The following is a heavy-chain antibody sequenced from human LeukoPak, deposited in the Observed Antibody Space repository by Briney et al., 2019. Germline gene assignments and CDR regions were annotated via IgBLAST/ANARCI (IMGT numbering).Heavy chain of an antibody. CDR1: GYTFTSYG. CDR2: ISAYNGNT. D-gene: IGHD2-15*01. CDR3: ARDAGADPQGRLGYCSGGSCYSGHFH. Sequence: ASVKVSCKASGYTFTSYGLSWVRQAPGQGLEWMGWISAYNGNTNYAQKLQGRVTMTTDTSTSTAYMELRSLRSDDTAVYYCARDAGADPQGRLGYCSGGSCYSGHFHWGQGTLVTVSS. V-gene: IGHV1-18*01. J-gene: IGHJ4*02.